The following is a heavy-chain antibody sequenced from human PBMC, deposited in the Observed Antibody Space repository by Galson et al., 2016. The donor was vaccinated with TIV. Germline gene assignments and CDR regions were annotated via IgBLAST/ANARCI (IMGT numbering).Heavy chain of an antibody. Sequence: SVKVSCKASGYTFISYYMHWVRQAPGQGLEWVGVIDPSGGGTTYAQKFQGRVTMTRDTSTSTVYMELSSLRSDDTAVFYCAVWSNIYYFGLWGQGTLITVSS. CDR3: AVWSNIYYFGL. CDR1: GYTFISYY. V-gene: IGHV1-46*01. J-gene: IGHJ4*02. CDR2: IDPSGGGT. D-gene: IGHD2-21*01.